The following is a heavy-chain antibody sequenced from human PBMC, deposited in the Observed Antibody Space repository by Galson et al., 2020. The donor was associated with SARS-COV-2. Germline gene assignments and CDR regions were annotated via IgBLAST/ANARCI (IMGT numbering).Heavy chain of an antibody. D-gene: IGHD6-6*01. V-gene: IGHV3-23*01. CDR2: TSGSGATP. Sequence: GGSLRLSCVASGFTFDSYALAWVRQAPGTGLEWVSTTSGSGATPFYADSVKGRFTISRDNYKNTLFLQLNSLRAEDTAVYYCAKYEGCSSSSYYFDNWGQGTLVTVSS. J-gene: IGHJ4*02. CDR3: AKYEGCSSSSYYFDN. CDR1: GFTFDSYA.